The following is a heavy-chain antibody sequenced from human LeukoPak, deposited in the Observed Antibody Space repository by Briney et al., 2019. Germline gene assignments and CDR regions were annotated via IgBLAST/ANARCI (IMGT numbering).Heavy chain of an antibody. CDR2: INHSGST. D-gene: IGHD1-26*01. V-gene: IGHV4-34*01. CDR1: GGSFSGYY. Sequence: SETLSLTCAVYGGSFSGYYWSWIRQPPGKGLEWIGEINHSGSTNYNPSLKSRVTISVDTSKNQFSLKLSSVTAADTAVYYCARHGYSGSYSRPDYWGQGTLVTVSS. CDR3: ARHGYSGSYSRPDY. J-gene: IGHJ4*02.